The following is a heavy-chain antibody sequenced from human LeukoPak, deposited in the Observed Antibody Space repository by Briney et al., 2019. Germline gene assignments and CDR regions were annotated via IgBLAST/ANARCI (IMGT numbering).Heavy chain of an antibody. Sequence: GGSLRLSCAGSGFTVSNDYMSWVRQAPGKGLEWVSVIYGGGDTYYADSVRGRFTISRDNFENTQFLQMDSLRAEDTAVYYCTRLLPSSHHFFDSWGQGTLVTVSS. V-gene: IGHV3-53*01. CDR3: TRLLPSSHHFFDS. J-gene: IGHJ4*02. D-gene: IGHD6-6*01. CDR2: IYGGGDT. CDR1: GFTVSNDY.